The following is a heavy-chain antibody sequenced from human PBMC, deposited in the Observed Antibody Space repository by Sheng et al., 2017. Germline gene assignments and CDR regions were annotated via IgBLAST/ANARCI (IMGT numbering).Heavy chain of an antibody. CDR2: ISYDGSNI. J-gene: IGHJ4*02. CDR3: ARDAGLRLGGLEYYFDH. Sequence: QVQLVESGGGVVQPGRSLTLSCTASGFTFNDYAFHWVRQAPGKGLEWVAVISYDGSNIYFADSVKGRLTISRDNSKNTLSLRMNSLRAEDTAVYYCARDAGLRLGGLEYYFDHWGQGTLVTVSS. CDR1: GFTFNDYA. D-gene: IGHD5-12*01. V-gene: IGHV3-30*04.